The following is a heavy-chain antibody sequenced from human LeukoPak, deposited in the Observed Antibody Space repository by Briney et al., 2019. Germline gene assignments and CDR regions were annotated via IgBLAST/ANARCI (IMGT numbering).Heavy chain of an antibody. CDR2: ISGGGETT. CDR3: ARDYADYVGYFFFDY. CDR1: GFAFNNYA. D-gene: IGHD4-17*01. Sequence: GGSLRLSCAASGFAFNNYAMNWVRQAPGKGLEWVSSISGGGETTYYADSAKGRFTISRDNSQNTLYLQKNSLRAEDTAVYYCARDYADYVGYFFFDYWGQGTLVTVSS. V-gene: IGHV3-23*01. J-gene: IGHJ4*02.